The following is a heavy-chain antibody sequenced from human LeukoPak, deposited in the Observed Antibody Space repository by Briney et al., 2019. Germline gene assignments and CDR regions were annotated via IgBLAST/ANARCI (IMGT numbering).Heavy chain of an antibody. D-gene: IGHD2-21*02. CDR2: IIPILGIA. Sequence: GSSVTVSCKASGDTFSSYAISWVRQAPGQGLEWMGRIIPILGIANYAQKFQGRVTITADKSASTAYMELSSLRSEDTAVYYCARDIGGAYCGGDCYRPFDPWGQGTLVTVSS. CDR3: ARDIGGAYCGGDCYRPFDP. J-gene: IGHJ5*02. V-gene: IGHV1-69*04. CDR1: GDTFSSYA.